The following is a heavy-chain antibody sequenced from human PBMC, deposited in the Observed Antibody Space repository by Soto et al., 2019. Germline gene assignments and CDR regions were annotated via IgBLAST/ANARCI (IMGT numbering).Heavy chain of an antibody. CDR3: ARTKTSSTSFHVDY. J-gene: IGHJ4*02. CDR2: ISYSGST. V-gene: IGHV4-31*03. Sequence: QVQLQESGPGLVKPSQTLSLPCTVSGASISSGDYYWTWIRQHPGKGLEWIGYISYSGSTKHNPSLKSRITISVDTSKNQFSLKLNYVTAADTAVDYCARTKTSSTSFHVDYWGQGTQVTVSS. CDR1: GASISSGDYY. D-gene: IGHD2-2*01.